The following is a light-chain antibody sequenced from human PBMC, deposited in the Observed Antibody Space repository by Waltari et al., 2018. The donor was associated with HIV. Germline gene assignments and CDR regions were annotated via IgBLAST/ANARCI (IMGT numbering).Light chain of an antibody. CDR1: QSISTY. J-gene: IGKJ3*01. Sequence: DIQMTQSPSSLSASVGDRVTITCRASQSISTYLWWYQQKPGKAPKLLICGESSLQRGVPSRFSGSGSGTDFTLAIISLQPEDFATYYCQESYSAPFAFGPGTKVD. CDR3: QESYSAPFA. CDR2: GES. V-gene: IGKV1-39*01.